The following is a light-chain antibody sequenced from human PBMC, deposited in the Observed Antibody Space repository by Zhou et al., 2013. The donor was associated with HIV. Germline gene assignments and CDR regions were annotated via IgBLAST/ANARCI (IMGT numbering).Light chain of an antibody. CDR1: QTITSNF. V-gene: IGKV3-20*01. CDR2: DAS. J-gene: IGKJ2*01. Sequence: ETVLTQSPGTLSLSPGERATLSCKTSQTITSNFLAWFQQRPGQAPRLLIYDASSRAAGVPARFRGSGSGTDFTLTISRLELEDFAVYYCQQYETFGQGTKVELK. CDR3: QQYET.